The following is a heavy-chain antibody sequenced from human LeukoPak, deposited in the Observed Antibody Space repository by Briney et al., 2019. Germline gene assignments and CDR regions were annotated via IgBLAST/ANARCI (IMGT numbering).Heavy chain of an antibody. V-gene: IGHV3-30*02. J-gene: IGHJ3*02. CDR2: IRYDGSNK. D-gene: IGHD3-22*01. Sequence: GGSLRLSCAASGFTFSSYGMHWVRQAPGKGLEWVTFIRYDGSNKYYADSVKGRFTISRDNSKNTLYLQMNSLRAEDTAVYYCAKDYYDGQYSFDAFDIWGQGTMVTVSP. CDR3: AKDYYDGQYSFDAFDI. CDR1: GFTFSSYG.